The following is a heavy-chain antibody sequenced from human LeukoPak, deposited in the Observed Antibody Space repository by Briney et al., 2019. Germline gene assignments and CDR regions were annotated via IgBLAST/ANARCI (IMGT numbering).Heavy chain of an antibody. V-gene: IGHV4-59*08. CDR3: ARFMIVVAGGAFDI. J-gene: IGHJ3*02. CDR2: IYYSGST. CDR1: GGSISTYH. Sequence: SETLSLTCTVSGGSISTYHWSWIRQPPGKGLEWIGYIYYSGSTNYNPSLKSRVTISVDTSKNQFSLKLSSVTAADTAVYYCARFMIVVAGGAFDIWGQGTMVTVSS. D-gene: IGHD3-22*01.